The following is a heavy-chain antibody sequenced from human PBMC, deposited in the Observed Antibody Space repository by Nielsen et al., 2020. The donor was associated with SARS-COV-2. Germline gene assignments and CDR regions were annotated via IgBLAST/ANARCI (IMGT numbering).Heavy chain of an antibody. D-gene: IGHD2-15*01. CDR1: GGSMNFFY. CDR2: NYNSAKT. J-gene: IGHJ4*02. Sequence: SETLSLTCSISGGSMNFFYWSWIRQAPGKGLEWIACNYNSAKTMYNSSLKSRVTMSVDTSKNQLSLRLTSVTAADTAVYYCARGRAPLRYWGQGILVTVSS. CDR3: ARGRAPLRY. V-gene: IGHV4-59*01.